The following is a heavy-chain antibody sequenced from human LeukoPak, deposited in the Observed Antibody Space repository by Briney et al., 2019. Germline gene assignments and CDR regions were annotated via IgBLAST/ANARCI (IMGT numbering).Heavy chain of an antibody. Sequence: GGCLRLACAASGLTLSASNTNCVSPAGREGLGWVSGINWNGGSTGYADSVKGRFTISRDNAKNSLYLQMNSLRAEDTAVYYCARGWTPWAAFDYWGQGTLVTVSS. V-gene: IGHV3-20*04. D-gene: IGHD3/OR15-3a*01. J-gene: IGHJ4*02. CDR3: ARGWTPWAAFDY. CDR1: GLTLSASN. CDR2: INWNGGST.